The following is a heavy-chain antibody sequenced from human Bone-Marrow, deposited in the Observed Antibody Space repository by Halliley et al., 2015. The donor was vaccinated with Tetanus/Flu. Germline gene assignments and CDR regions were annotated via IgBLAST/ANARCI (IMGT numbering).Heavy chain of an antibody. CDR2: VTFGGTT. D-gene: IGHD2-15*01. CDR1: GGYISSHY. V-gene: IGHV4-59*11. CDR3: ARAAGNNEGGGSVCAFDL. Sequence: TLSLTCTVSGGYISSHYWSWIRQSPAKGLEWIGYVTFGGTTNYNPSLKSRVTISDDRSMNRFSLKLTSVTAADSAVYFCARAAGNNEGGGSVCAFDLWGQVSMVTFSS. J-gene: IGHJ3*01.